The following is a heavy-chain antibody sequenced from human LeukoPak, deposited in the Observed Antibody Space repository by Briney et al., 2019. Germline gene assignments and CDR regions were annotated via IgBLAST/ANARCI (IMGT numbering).Heavy chain of an antibody. D-gene: IGHD1-26*01. J-gene: IGHJ4*02. CDR1: GGAISGYF. V-gene: IGHV4-59*08. CDR2: IYYRGRT. Sequence: SETLSLTCTVSGGAISGYFWSWIRQPPGRGREWIGYIYYRGRTNYNPSLKSRLTISVDTSKNQFSLKLSSVTAADTAVYYCASLSIVGATNDYWGQGTLVTVSS. CDR3: ASLSIVGATNDY.